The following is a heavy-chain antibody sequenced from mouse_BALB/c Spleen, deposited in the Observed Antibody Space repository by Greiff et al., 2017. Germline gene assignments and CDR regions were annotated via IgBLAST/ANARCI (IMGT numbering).Heavy chain of an antibody. CDR1: GYTFTDYN. D-gene: IGHD1-1*01. Sequence: EVQLHQSGPELVKPGASVKISCKASGYTFTDYNIDWVKQSHGKSLEWIGDINPNNGGTIYNQKFKGKATLTVDKSSSTAYMELRSLTSEDTAVYYCARYGGYYGAYWGQGTLVTVAA. V-gene: IGHV1-18*01. CDR3: ARYGGYYGAY. J-gene: IGHJ3*01. CDR2: INPNNGGT.